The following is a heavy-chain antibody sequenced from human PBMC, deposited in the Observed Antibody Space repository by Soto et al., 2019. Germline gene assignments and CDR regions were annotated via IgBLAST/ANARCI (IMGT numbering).Heavy chain of an antibody. CDR2: IYTSGST. CDR3: ARGDYLPYSSGRYEGRGYYYGMDV. J-gene: IGHJ6*02. Sequence: KPXETLSLTCTVSGGSISSYDWSWIRQPTGKGLDWIGLIYTSGSTNYNPSLKSRVTMSLDTSKNQFSLKLSSVTAADTAVYYCARGDYLPYSSGRYEGRGYYYGMDVWGQGTTVTVFS. D-gene: IGHD6-19*01. CDR1: GGSISSYD. V-gene: IGHV4-4*07.